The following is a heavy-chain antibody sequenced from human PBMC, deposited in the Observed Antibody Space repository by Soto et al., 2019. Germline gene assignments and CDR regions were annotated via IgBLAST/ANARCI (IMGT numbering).Heavy chain of an antibody. J-gene: IGHJ6*02. D-gene: IGHD1-7*01. V-gene: IGHV2-26*01. CDR3: VRRNFDTYQFHYAMDV. CDR1: GFSLTTGQMR. CDR2: VCSDNER. Sequence: SGPTLVNPTETLTLTWTVYGFSLTTGQMRVSWLRQPPGNAQIWLSHVCSDNERCYSTSLQSRLTISKHSCGSQVFLSMTNVDHVDTATYYCVRRNFDTYQFHYAMDVCGQGTPVT.